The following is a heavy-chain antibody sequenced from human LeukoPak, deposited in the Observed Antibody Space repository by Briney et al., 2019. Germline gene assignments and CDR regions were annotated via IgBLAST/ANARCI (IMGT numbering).Heavy chain of an antibody. D-gene: IGHD3-22*01. CDR3: ARDDGGGYYPFDY. CDR2: FHHSGIT. Sequence: SETLSPTCTVSGGSVSSGGYYWNWIRQPPGKGLEWIGYFHHSGITNYSPSLKSRVTISVDTSKNQFSLKLNSVTAADTAVYFCARDDGGGYYPFDYWGQGTLVTVSS. V-gene: IGHV4-61*08. J-gene: IGHJ4*02. CDR1: GGSVSSGGYY.